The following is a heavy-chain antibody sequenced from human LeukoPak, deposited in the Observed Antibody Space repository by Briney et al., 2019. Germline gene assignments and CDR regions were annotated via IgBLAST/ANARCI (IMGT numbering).Heavy chain of an antibody. CDR2: INHSGST. D-gene: IGHD6-6*01. CDR3: ARRSDSSSGNEGTAGFDY. CDR1: GGSFSGYY. Sequence: SETLSLTCAVYGGSFSGYYWSWIRQPPGKGLEWIGEINHSGSTNYNPSLKSRVTISVDTSKNQFSLKLSSVTAADTAVYYCARRSDSSSGNEGTAGFDYWGQGTLVTVSS. V-gene: IGHV4-34*01. J-gene: IGHJ4*02.